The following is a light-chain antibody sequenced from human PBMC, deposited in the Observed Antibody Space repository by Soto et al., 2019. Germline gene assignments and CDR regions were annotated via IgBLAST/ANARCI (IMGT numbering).Light chain of an antibody. J-gene: IGLJ1*01. CDR1: SSDVGRYSL. V-gene: IGLV2-23*01. CDR3: CSYPVSNTWV. Sequence: QSVLTQPRSVSGSPGQSVTISCTGTSSDVGRYSLVSWYQQHPGKAPKLMISEDHKRPSGVSNRFSGSKSGNTASLTISALQTEDEAEYYCCSYPVSNTWVFGTGTNVTVL. CDR2: EDH.